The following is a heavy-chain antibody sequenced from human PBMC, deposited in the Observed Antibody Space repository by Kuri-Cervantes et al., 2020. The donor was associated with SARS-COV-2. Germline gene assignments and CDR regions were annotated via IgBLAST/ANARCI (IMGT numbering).Heavy chain of an antibody. CDR3: ARARCIAVAGTRYYYYYYMDV. J-gene: IGHJ6*03. Sequence: GESLKISCAASGFTFSSYGMHWVRKAPGKGLEWVAVIWYDGVNKYYADSVKGRFTISRDKSKNTLYLQMNSLRAEDTSVYYCARARCIAVAGTRYYYYYYMDVCGKGTTVTVSS. D-gene: IGHD6-19*01. V-gene: IGHV3-33*01. CDR1: GFTFSSYG. CDR2: IWYDGVNK.